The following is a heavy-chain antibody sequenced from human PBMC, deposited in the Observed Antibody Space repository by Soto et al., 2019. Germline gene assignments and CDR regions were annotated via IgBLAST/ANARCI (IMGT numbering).Heavy chain of an antibody. V-gene: IGHV3-48*01. J-gene: IGHJ4*01. Sequence: GGSLRLSCAASGFTFSSYSMNWVRQAPGKGLEWVSYISSSSSTIYYADSVKGRFTISRDNAKNSLYLQMNSLRAEDTAVYYYAKGGVGFARPAGPTWSFDYGGQGTLDTASS. CDR1: GFTFSSYS. D-gene: IGHD2-2*01. CDR2: ISSSSSTI. CDR3: AKGGVGFARPAGPTWSFDY.